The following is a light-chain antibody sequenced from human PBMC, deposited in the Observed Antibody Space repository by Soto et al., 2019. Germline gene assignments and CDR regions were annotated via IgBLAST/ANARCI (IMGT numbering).Light chain of an antibody. CDR2: EVS. Sequence: QSALTQPASVSGSPGQSITISCTGTNSDVGGFNYVSWYQHHPGKAPKLIIYEVSNRPSGVSSRFSGSKSDNTASLTISGLQAEDDADYYCTSYESPSTFYVFGTGTKLTVL. CDR1: NSDVGGFNY. CDR3: TSYESPSTFYV. J-gene: IGLJ1*01. V-gene: IGLV2-14*01.